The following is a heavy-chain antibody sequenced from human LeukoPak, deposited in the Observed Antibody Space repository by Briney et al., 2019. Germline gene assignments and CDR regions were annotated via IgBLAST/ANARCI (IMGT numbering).Heavy chain of an antibody. CDR1: GFRFRNHW. CDR3: AKGVDV. J-gene: IGHJ6*04. CDR2: IKEDGSEK. V-gene: IGHV3-7*01. Sequence: GGSLRLSCEASGFRFRNHWMNWVRQAPGRGLEWVANIKEDGSEKYYVDSVKGRFTISRDNARNSLFLQMNSLRAEDTAVYYCAKGVDVWGKGTTVTVSS.